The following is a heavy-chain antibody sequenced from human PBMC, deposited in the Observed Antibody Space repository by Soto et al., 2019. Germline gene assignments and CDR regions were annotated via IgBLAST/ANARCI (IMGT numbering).Heavy chain of an antibody. CDR2: IYASGST. V-gene: IGHV4-4*07. Sequence: PSETLSLTCTVSGGSISSYYWSWIRQPAGKGLEWIGRIYASGSTNYNPSLKSRVTMSVDTSKNQFSLKLSSVIAADTAVYYCARGPSWELPGYFDYWGQGTLVTVSS. J-gene: IGHJ4*02. D-gene: IGHD1-26*01. CDR1: GGSISSYY. CDR3: ARGPSWELPGYFDY.